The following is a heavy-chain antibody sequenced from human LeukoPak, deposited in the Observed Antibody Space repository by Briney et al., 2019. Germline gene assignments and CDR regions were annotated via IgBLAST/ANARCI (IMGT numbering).Heavy chain of an antibody. Sequence: GGSLRLSCVASGFTLGDYWMSWVRQPPGKGLEWVANIKEDGSEEHYVDSLKGRFTISRDNTKNSLYLQMSNLRVEDTAIYYCARDEPGYGXFLLYWGQGTLVTVSS. D-gene: IGHD1-1*01. CDR3: ARDEPGYGXFLLY. CDR2: IKEDGSEE. CDR1: GFTLGDYW. V-gene: IGHV3-7*01. J-gene: IGHJ4*02.